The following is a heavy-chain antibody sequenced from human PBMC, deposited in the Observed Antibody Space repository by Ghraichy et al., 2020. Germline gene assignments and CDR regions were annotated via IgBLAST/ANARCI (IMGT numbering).Heavy chain of an antibody. CDR1: GYTFTGYY. Sequence: ASVKVSCKASGYTFTGYYMHWVRQAPGQGLEWMGWINPNSGGTNYAQKFQGRVTMTRDTSISTAYMELSRLRSDDTAVYYCARDPLVGDYVQLYYGMDVWGQGTTVTVSS. V-gene: IGHV1-2*02. CDR2: INPNSGGT. J-gene: IGHJ6*02. D-gene: IGHD4-17*01. CDR3: ARDPLVGDYVQLYYGMDV.